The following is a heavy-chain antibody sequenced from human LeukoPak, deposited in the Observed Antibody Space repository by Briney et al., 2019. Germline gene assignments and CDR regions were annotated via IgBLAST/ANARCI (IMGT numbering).Heavy chain of an antibody. V-gene: IGHV4-59*01. CDR1: GGSISSYY. CDR3: ARDEGSGFGY. CDR2: IYYSGST. Sequence: PSETLSLTCTVSGGSISSYYWSWIRQPPGKGLEWIGYIYYSGSTNYNPSLKSRVTISVDTSKNQFSLKLSSVTAADTAVYYCARDEGSGFGYWGQGALVTVSS. D-gene: IGHD6-19*01. J-gene: IGHJ4*02.